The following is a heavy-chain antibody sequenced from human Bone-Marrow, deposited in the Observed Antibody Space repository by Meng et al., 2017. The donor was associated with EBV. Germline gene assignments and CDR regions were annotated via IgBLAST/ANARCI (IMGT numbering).Heavy chain of an antibody. CDR1: GASIDSSDW. Sequence: QAHLQESGPGLVNASGTLSLTCAVSGASIDSSDWWTWVRQAPGKGLEWIGEIHHSGTTNCNPSLESRVTISIDKSDNQFSLKLTSVTAADTAVYYCARGLGGHYPTMEYWGQGTLV. CDR3: ARGLGGHYPTMEY. D-gene: IGHD3-22*01. V-gene: IGHV4-4*02. CDR2: IHHSGTT. J-gene: IGHJ4*02.